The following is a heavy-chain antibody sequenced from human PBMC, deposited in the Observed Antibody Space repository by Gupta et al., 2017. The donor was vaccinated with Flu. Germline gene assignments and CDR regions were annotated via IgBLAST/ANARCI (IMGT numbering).Heavy chain of an antibody. J-gene: IGHJ6*02. V-gene: IGHV3-23*01. Sequence: EVQLLESGGGLVQPGGSLRLSCAASGFNFSSYAMRWVRQAPGKGLEWVSAISGSGGSTYYADSVKGRFTISRDNSKNTLYLQMNSLRAEDTAVYYCAKDSPLVVVAATVGYYGMDVWGQGTTVTVSS. CDR2: ISGSGGST. CDR1: GFNFSSYA. D-gene: IGHD2-15*01. CDR3: AKDSPLVVVAATVGYYGMDV.